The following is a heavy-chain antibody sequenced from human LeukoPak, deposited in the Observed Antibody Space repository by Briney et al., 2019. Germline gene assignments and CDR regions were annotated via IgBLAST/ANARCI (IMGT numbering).Heavy chain of an antibody. J-gene: IGHJ6*03. CDR1: GFTFSNYW. CDR2: IRYDGSNK. Sequence: PGGSLRLSCAASGFTFSNYWMHWVRQAPGKGLEWVAFIRYDGSNKYYADSVKGRFTISRDNSKNTLYLQMNSLRAEDTAVYYCAKEHGDSSGWYDYYYYYYMDVWGKGTTVTISS. V-gene: IGHV3-30*02. D-gene: IGHD6-19*01. CDR3: AKEHGDSSGWYDYYYYYYMDV.